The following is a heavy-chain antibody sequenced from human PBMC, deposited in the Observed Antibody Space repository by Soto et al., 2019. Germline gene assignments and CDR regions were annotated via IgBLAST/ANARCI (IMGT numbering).Heavy chain of an antibody. CDR2: IWYDGSNK. V-gene: IGHV3-33*01. D-gene: IGHD3-22*01. Sequence: QVQLVESGGGVVQPGRSLRLSCAASGFTFSSYGMHWVRQAPGKGLEWVAVIWYDGSNKYYADSVKGRFTISRDNSKNALYLQMNCVRAEDTAVYYCGRSKYYDSSGYFDCWGQGTLVTVSS. CDR1: GFTFSSYG. CDR3: GRSKYYDSSGYFDC. J-gene: IGHJ4*02.